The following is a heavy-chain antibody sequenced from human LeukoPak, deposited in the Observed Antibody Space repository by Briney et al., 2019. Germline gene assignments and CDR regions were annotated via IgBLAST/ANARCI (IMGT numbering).Heavy chain of an antibody. J-gene: IGHJ4*02. CDR2: ISPNSGGT. Sequence: LVKVSCKASGYTFTDYYIHWVRQAPGKGLQWMGWISPNSGGTKYAQKFQGRVTMTRDTSISAAYMELSSLTSDDTVVYYCATKSSGYFMYWGQGTLVTVSS. V-gene: IGHV1-2*02. D-gene: IGHD3-3*01. CDR3: ATKSSGYFMY. CDR1: GYTFTDYY.